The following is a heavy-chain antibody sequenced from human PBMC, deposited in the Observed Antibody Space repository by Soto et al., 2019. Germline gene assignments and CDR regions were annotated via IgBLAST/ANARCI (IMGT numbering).Heavy chain of an antibody. CDR2: ISWNSGSI. Sequence: SLRLSCAASGFTFDDYAMHCVRQSPGKGLEWVSGISWNSGSIGYADSVKGRFTISRDNDKNSLYLQMKSLRAEDTALYYCAKVKPSVIMSRYSFDYWGQGTLVTVSS. D-gene: IGHD3-9*01. V-gene: IGHV3-9*01. CDR1: GFTFDDYA. J-gene: IGHJ4*02. CDR3: AKVKPSVIMSRYSFDY.